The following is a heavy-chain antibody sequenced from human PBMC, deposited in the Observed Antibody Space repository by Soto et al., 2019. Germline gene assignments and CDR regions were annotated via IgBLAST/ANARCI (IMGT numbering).Heavy chain of an antibody. CDR2: INPNSGGT. CDR3: ARGARGYSGYDFNYYYGMDV. V-gene: IGHV1-2*02. CDR1: GYPFTGYY. D-gene: IGHD5-12*01. Sequence: XSVKVACTASGYPFTGYYMHWVRQAPGQGLEWMGWINPNSGGTNYAQKFQGRVTMTRDTSISTAYMELSRLRSDDTAVYYCARGARGYSGYDFNYYYGMDVWGQGTTVTVSS. J-gene: IGHJ6*02.